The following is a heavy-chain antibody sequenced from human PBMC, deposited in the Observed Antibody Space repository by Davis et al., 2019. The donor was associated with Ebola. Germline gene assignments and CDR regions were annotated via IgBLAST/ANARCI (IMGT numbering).Heavy chain of an antibody. CDR3: ARVDATDRGVDY. V-gene: IGHV4-39*01. J-gene: IGHJ4*02. D-gene: IGHD5-12*01. CDR2: IYYSGIT. Sequence: SETLSLTCTVSGGSIISSSSYWGWIRQPPRKGLEWIGSIYYSGITYYNPSLKSRVTISVDTSKNQFSLKLRSVTAADTAVYYCARVDATDRGVDYWGQGTLVTVSS. CDR1: GGSIISSSSY.